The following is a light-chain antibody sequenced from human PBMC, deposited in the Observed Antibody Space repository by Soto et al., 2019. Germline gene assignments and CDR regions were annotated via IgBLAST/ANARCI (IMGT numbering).Light chain of an antibody. CDR1: QTISSW. CDR3: QQYNSHSPWT. V-gene: IGKV1-5*03. J-gene: IGKJ1*01. Sequence: DIQMTQSPSTLYASVGDRVTITCPASQTISSWLAWYQQKPGKAPKLLIYKASTLKSGVPSRFSGSGSGTEFTLTISSLQPDDFATYYCQQYNSHSPWTFGQGTKVDIK. CDR2: KAS.